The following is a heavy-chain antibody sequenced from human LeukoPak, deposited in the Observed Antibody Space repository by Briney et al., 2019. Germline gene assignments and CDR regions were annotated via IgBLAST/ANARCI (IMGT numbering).Heavy chain of an antibody. CDR1: GFTFSSYA. J-gene: IGHJ5*02. V-gene: IGHV3-23*01. CDR3: AKADCSGGSCYWFDP. D-gene: IGHD2-15*01. Sequence: GGSLRLSCAASGFTFSSYAMSWVRQAPGKGLEWVSAISGSGGSTYYADSVKGRFTISRDNSKNTLYLQMNSLRAEDAAVYHCAKADCSGGSCYWFDPWGQGTLVTVSS. CDR2: ISGSGGST.